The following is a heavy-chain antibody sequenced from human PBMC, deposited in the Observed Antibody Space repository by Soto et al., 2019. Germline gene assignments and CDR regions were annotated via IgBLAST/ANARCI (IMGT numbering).Heavy chain of an antibody. CDR2: IRQDGSEQ. CDR3: ARASFYGYYYFDH. V-gene: IGHV3-7*01. Sequence: EVQLVESGGGLVQPGGSLRLSCAASGFVFNTFWMSWVRQAPGKGLEWVANIRQDGSEQFYVDSVKGRFTISRDNAKNSLYLQMNSLRAEDTAVYYCARASFYGYYYFDHWGQGTLVTVSS. D-gene: IGHD4-17*01. J-gene: IGHJ4*02. CDR1: GFVFNTFW.